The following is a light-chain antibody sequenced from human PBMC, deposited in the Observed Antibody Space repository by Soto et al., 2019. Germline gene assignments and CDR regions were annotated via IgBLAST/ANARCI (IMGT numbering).Light chain of an antibody. CDR2: GPS. Sequence: DIVLTQSPGTLSLPLGDRGTLSCRASRSIRSNYLAWYQRKPGQDPRLLIHGPSSRATGIPDRFSGSGSGTDFTLTISRLEAEDAAVYYCQQYAYSPCTFGGGTKVQIK. CDR1: RSIRSNY. CDR3: QQYAYSPCT. J-gene: IGKJ4*01. V-gene: IGKV3-20*01.